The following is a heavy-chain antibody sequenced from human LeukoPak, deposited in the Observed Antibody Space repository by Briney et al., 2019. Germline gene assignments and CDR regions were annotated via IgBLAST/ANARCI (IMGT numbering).Heavy chain of an antibody. Sequence: GGSLRLSCTASGFTFSSYWMSWVRQAPGRGLEWVANIRQDGGLKHYVDSVKGRFTISRDNAENSLYLQMNSLRAEDTAVYYCAREIVGAIKSYFDYWGQGTLVTASS. CDR1: GFTFSSYW. D-gene: IGHD1-26*01. V-gene: IGHV3-7*01. CDR3: AREIVGAIKSYFDY. CDR2: IRQDGGLK. J-gene: IGHJ4*02.